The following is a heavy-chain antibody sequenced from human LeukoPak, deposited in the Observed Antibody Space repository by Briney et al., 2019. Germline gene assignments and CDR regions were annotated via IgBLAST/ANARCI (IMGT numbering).Heavy chain of an antibody. CDR2: ISDTATDI. CDR3: AKDRFDYDSSGYPYDT. V-gene: IGHV3-21*01. D-gene: IGHD3-22*01. J-gene: IGHJ3*02. CDR1: GFTFTSFS. Sequence: GGSLRLSCAASGFTFTSFSMNWVRQAPGKGLEWVSSISDTATDIYYADSVKGRFTISRDNAKNSLYLQMNSLRAEDTAVYYCAKDRFDYDSSGYPYDTWGQGTMVTVSS.